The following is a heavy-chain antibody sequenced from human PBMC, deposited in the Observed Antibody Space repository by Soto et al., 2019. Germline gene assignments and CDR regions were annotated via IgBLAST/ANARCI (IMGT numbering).Heavy chain of an antibody. CDR1: GGSFSGYY. Sequence: SETLSLTCAVYGGSFSGYYWSWIRQPPGKGLEWIGEVNHSGSTYYNPSLKSRVTISVDRSKNQFSLKLSSVTAADTAVYYCARVPDRWGQGTLVTVSS. J-gene: IGHJ5*02. D-gene: IGHD2-2*01. CDR3: ARVPDR. CDR2: VNHSGST. V-gene: IGHV4-34*01.